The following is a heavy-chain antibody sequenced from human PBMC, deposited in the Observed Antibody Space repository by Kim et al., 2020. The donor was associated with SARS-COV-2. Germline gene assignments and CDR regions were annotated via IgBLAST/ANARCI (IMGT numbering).Heavy chain of an antibody. V-gene: IGHV3-23*01. CDR3: AKNIRSAASRRGIAAAGTSYSSGWYQISYFDY. J-gene: IGHJ4*02. CDR1: GFTFSSYA. CDR2: ISGSGGST. Sequence: GGSLRLSCAASGFTFSSYAMSWVRQAPGKGLEWVSAISGSGGSTYYADSVKGRFTISRDNSKNTLYLQMNSLRAEDTAVYYCAKNIRSAASRRGIAAAGTSYSSGWYQISYFDYWGQGTLVTVSS. D-gene: IGHD6-13*01.